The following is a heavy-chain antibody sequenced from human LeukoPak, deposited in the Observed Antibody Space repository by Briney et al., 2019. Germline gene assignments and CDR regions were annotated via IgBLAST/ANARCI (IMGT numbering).Heavy chain of an antibody. V-gene: IGHV4-39*01. J-gene: IGHJ4*02. CDR2: VYHSGTA. D-gene: IGHD6-13*01. Sequence: SETLSLTCTVSSGSITSSSYFWGWIRQPPGKGLEYIGSVYHSGTAYYNPSLKSRVTISVDTSKNQFSLKLDSATAADTAVYYCARLPMTNSWYHFDYWGRGTLVTVSS. CDR3: ARLPMTNSWYHFDY. CDR1: SGSITSSSYF.